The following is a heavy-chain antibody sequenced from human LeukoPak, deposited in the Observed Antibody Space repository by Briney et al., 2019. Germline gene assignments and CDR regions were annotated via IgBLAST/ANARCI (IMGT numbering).Heavy chain of an antibody. CDR2: INHSGST. J-gene: IGHJ4*02. CDR3: ARTGYCSSISCYARYFFDY. Sequence: SETLSLTCAVYGGSFSGYYWSWIRQPPGKGLEWIGEINHSGSTNYNPSLKSRVTISVDTSKNQFSLKLSSVTAADTAVYYCARTGYCSSISCYARYFFDYWGQGTLVTVSS. D-gene: IGHD2-2*01. V-gene: IGHV4-34*01. CDR1: GGSFSGYY.